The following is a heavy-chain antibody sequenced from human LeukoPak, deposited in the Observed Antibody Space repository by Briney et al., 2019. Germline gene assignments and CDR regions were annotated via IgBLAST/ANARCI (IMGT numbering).Heavy chain of an antibody. J-gene: IGHJ1*01. CDR1: GDSMNEYY. Sequence: SETLSLTCTVSGDSMNEYYWSWVRQPPGQGLEWIGYVYYSGSTTYNPSLKSRVNIAIDTSKNQFSLTLTSVTAADTAMYYCARNAGKYYRYFQHWGQGTVVSVSS. CDR3: ARNAGKYYRYFQH. V-gene: IGHV4-59*01. CDR2: VYYSGST. D-gene: IGHD2/OR15-2a*01.